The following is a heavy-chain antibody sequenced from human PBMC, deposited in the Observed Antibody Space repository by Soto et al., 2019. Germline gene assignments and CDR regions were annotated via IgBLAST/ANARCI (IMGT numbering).Heavy chain of an antibody. J-gene: IGHJ4*02. CDR2: IKSKIDGGTT. Sequence: PGGSLRLSCAASGFTFSNAWMKWVRQAPGKGLEWVGRIKSKIDGGTTDHAAPVQGRFTISRDDSKNTLYLQMNSLKTEDTAVYYCATEILAPDYWGQGTLVNVSA. CDR1: GFTFSNAW. V-gene: IGHV3-15*01. CDR3: ATEILAPDY.